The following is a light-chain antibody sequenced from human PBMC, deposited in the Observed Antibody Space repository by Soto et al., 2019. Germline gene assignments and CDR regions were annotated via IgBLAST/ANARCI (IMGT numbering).Light chain of an antibody. V-gene: IGLV2-8*01. CDR2: EVN. CDR3: SSYGGSNNLV. Sequence: QSALTQPASVSGSPGQSITVSCTGTNTDVGGYDYVSWYQQHPGKAPKLIIFEVNKWPSGVPDRFSGSKSGNTASLTVSGLQAEDEADYYCSSYGGSNNLVFGGGTKVTVL. CDR1: NTDVGGYDY. J-gene: IGLJ3*02.